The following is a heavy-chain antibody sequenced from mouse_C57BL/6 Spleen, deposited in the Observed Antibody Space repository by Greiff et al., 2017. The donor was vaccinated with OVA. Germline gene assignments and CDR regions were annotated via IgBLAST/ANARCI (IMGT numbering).Heavy chain of an antibody. CDR3: ARRTTVVAVDY. Sequence: QVQLQQPGAELVMPGASVKLSCKASGYTFTSYWMHWVKQRPGQGLEWIGEIYPSGGCTNYNQKFKGKSTLTVDKSSSTAYMQLSSLTSAASAVYYCARRTTVVAVDYWGQGTTLTVSS. CDR2: IYPSGGCT. J-gene: IGHJ2*01. D-gene: IGHD1-1*01. CDR1: GYTFTSYW. V-gene: IGHV1-69*01.